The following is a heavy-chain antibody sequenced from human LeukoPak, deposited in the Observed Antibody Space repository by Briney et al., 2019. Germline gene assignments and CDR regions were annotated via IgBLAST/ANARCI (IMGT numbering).Heavy chain of an antibody. CDR3: ARRRGGSRGYSGYENEY. J-gene: IGHJ4*02. V-gene: IGHV4-39*01. CDR2: IYYSGST. CDR1: GGSISSSSYY. D-gene: IGHD5-12*01. Sequence: SETLSLTCTVSGGSISSSSYYWGWIRQPPGTGLEWIGSIYYSGSTYYNPSLKSRVTISVDTSKNQFSLKLSSVTAADTAVYYCARRRGGSRGYSGYENEYGGQGTLVTVSS.